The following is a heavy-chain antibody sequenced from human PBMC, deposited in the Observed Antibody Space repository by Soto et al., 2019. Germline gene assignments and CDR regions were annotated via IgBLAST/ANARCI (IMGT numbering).Heavy chain of an antibody. D-gene: IGHD3-22*01. J-gene: IGHJ4*02. CDR2: ISTSGTDL. CDR3: ARGEGGLSGYQTY. V-gene: IGHV3-48*03. CDR1: GFTFNIYE. Sequence: GGSLRLSCVASGFTFNIYEMNWVRQAPGKGLEWISYISTSGTDLYYADSVKGRFTISRHKAKNSLYLQMNSLRGEDTAVYYFARGEGGLSGYQTYWGQGTLVTVSS.